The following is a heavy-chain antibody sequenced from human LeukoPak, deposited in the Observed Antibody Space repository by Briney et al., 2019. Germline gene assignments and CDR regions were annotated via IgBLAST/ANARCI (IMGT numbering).Heavy chain of an antibody. J-gene: IGHJ4*02. CDR1: GFTVSSNY. CDR3: ARYSFNCNYLDY. D-gene: IGHD1-1*01. V-gene: IGHV3-66*02. CDR2: IYSGGST. Sequence: GGSLRLSCAASGFTVSSNYVSWVRQAPGKGLEWVSVIYSGGSTHYADSVKGRFTISRDNSKNTMYLQMNSLRAEDPAVYYCARYSFNCNYLDYWGQGTLVSVSS.